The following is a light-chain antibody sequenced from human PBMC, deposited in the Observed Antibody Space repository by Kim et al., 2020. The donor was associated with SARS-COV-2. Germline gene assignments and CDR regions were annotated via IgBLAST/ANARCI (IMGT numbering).Light chain of an antibody. CDR3: DSRDSSGTHVL. CDR2: GKN. Sequence: ALGQTVRITCQGDSLRNYYASWFQQKPRQAPVLVIYGKNNRPSGIPDRFSGSKSGNTASLTITGAQAEDEADYYCDSRDSSGTHVLFGGGTQLTVL. V-gene: IGLV3-19*01. CDR1: SLRNYY. J-gene: IGLJ2*01.